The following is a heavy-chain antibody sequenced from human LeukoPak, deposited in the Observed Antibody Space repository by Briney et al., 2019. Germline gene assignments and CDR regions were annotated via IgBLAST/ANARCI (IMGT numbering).Heavy chain of an antibody. J-gene: IGHJ4*02. CDR3: ARHTTYYYDSSGPYLFDS. D-gene: IGHD3-22*01. V-gene: IGHV4-59*08. CDR2: IYNRGRT. CDR1: GGSISSFY. Sequence: SETLSLTCTVSGGSISSFYWNWIRQPPGKGLEWIGHIYNRGRTNYNPSLKSRVSISVDTSKSQFSLKLSSATAADTAVYYCARHTTYYYDSSGPYLFDSWGRGTLVTVSS.